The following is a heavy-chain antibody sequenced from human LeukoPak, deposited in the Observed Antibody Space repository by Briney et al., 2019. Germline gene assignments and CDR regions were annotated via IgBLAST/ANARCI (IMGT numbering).Heavy chain of an antibody. J-gene: IGHJ4*02. CDR3: AKTSRVNSAYDSPFDY. Sequence: GGSLRLSCAASGFXFSSYTINWVRQALGQGLEWVSTISDPHSGSETHYADSVKGRFTISRDDSQNTLYLQMDSLRAEDTAVYYCAKTSRVNSAYDSPFDYWGQGTLVTVSS. D-gene: IGHD5-12*01. V-gene: IGHV3-23*01. CDR1: GFXFSSYT. CDR2: ISDPHSGSET.